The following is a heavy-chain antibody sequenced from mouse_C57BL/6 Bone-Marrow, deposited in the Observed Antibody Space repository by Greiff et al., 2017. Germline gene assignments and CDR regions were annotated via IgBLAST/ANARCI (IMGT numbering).Heavy chain of an antibody. D-gene: IGHD3-2*02. CDR2: IDPSDSYT. CDR3: AIPRTRRYWYFDV. V-gene: IGHV1-69*01. CDR1: GYTFTSYW. Sequence: QVQLQQPGAELVMPGASVKLSCKASGYTFTSYWMHWVKQRPGQGLEWIGEIDPSDSYTNYNQKFKGKSTLTVDKSSSTAYMQLSSLTSEDSAVYYCAIPRTRRYWYFDVWGTGTTVTVSS. J-gene: IGHJ1*03.